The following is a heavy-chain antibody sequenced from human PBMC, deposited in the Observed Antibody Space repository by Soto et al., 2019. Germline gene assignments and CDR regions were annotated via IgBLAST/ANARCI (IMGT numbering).Heavy chain of an antibody. CDR3: AKDLGIAAAGYYYYGMDV. D-gene: IGHD6-13*01. J-gene: IGHJ6*02. CDR1: GFTFSSYG. CDR2: ISYDGSNK. V-gene: IGHV3-30*18. Sequence: TGGSLRLSCAASGFTFSSYGMHWVRQAPGKGLEWVAVISYDGSNKYYADSVKGRFTISRDNSKNTLYLQMNNLRAEDTAVYYCAKDLGIAAAGYYYYGMDVWGQGTTVTVSS.